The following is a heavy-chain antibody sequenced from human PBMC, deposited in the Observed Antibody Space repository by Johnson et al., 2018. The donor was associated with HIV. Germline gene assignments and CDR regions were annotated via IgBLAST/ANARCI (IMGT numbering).Heavy chain of an antibody. CDR2: LYSGGST. J-gene: IGHJ3*02. V-gene: IGHV3-66*01. CDR3: AREGDGYNYDAFDI. D-gene: IGHD5-24*01. Sequence: VQLVESGGGLVQPGGSLRLSCAASGFTVSGNYMSWVRQAPGKGLEWVSVLYSGGSTYYADSVKGRFTISRDNSKNTLYLQMNSLRAEETAVYYCAREGDGYNYDAFDIWGQGTMVTVSS. CDR1: GFTVSGNY.